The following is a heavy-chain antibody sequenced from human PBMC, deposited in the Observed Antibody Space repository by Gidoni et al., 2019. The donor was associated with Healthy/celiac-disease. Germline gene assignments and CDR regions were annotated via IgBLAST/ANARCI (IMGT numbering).Heavy chain of an antibody. J-gene: IGHJ4*02. D-gene: IGHD2-15*01. Sequence: EVQLVESGGGLVQPGGSLRLSCAASGFTFSSYWMSWVRQAPGKGLEWVANIKQDGSEKYYVDSVKGRFTISRDNAKNSLYLQMNSLRAEDTAVYYCARDRGYCSGGSCYPGLDYWGQGTLVTVSS. CDR3: ARDRGYCSGGSCYPGLDY. CDR2: IKQDGSEK. CDR1: GFTFSSYW. V-gene: IGHV3-7*04.